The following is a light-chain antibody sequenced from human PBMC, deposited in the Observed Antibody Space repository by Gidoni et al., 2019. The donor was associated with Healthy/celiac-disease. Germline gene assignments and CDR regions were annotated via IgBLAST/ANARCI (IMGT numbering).Light chain of an antibody. CDR1: QDISNY. CDR2: DAS. CDR3: QQYDNLLPT. V-gene: IGKV1-33*01. Sequence: DIQMTQSPSSLSASVGDRVTITCQASQDISNYLNWYQQKPGKAPKLLIYDASNLETGVPSRFSGIGSGTDFTFTISSLQPEDIATYYCQQYDNLLPTFGQGTRLEIK. J-gene: IGKJ5*01.